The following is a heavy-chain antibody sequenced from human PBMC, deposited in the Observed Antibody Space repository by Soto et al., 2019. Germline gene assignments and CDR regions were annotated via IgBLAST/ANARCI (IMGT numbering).Heavy chain of an antibody. Sequence: ASVKVSCKASGYTFSSYGISWVRQAPGQGLEWMGWISAYNGNTNYAQKLQGRVTMTTDTSTCTAYMELRSLRSDDTAVYYCARHPLVAVLPAAIRGEYYYGMDVWGQGTTVTVSS. CDR2: ISAYNGNT. CDR3: ARHPLVAVLPAAIRGEYYYGMDV. V-gene: IGHV1-18*04. D-gene: IGHD2-2*02. CDR1: GYTFSSYG. J-gene: IGHJ6*02.